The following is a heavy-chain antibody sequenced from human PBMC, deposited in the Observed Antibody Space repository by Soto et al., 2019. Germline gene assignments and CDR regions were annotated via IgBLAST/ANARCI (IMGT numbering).Heavy chain of an antibody. V-gene: IGHV1-69*13. CDR2: IIFIFGRT. J-gene: IGHJ6*02. D-gene: IGHD2-2*01. Sequence: GASVKVSCKASGSTFRSYAINWVRQAPGQGLEWMGGIIFIFGRTNYAQKFQGRITISADESTSTAYMELSSLRSEDTAVYYCARSRGIVLVPSAPYDMDVWGQGTTVTVSS. CDR1: GSTFRSYA. CDR3: ARSRGIVLVPSAPYDMDV.